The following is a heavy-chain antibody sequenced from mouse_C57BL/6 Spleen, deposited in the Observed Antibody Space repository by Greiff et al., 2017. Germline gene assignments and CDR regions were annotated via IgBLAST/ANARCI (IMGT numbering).Heavy chain of an antibody. Sequence: EVKLQESGPGLAKPSQPLSLTCSVTGYSITSDYWNWIRKFPGNKLEYMGYISYSGSTYYNPSLKSRISITRDTSKNQYYLQLNSVTTEDTATYYCTSYLITTIPDYFDYWGQGTTLTVSS. CDR2: ISYSGST. CDR3: TSYLITTIPDYFDY. J-gene: IGHJ2*01. V-gene: IGHV3-8*01. D-gene: IGHD1-1*01. CDR1: GYSITSDY.